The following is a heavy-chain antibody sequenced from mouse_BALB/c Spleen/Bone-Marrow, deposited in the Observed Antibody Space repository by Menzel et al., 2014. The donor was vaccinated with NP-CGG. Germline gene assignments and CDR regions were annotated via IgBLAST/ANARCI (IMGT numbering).Heavy chain of an antibody. CDR1: GFTFSSFG. CDR3: TRGGNWEDFDY. Sequence: EVMLVESRGGLVQPGGSRKLSCAASGFTFSSFGMHWVRQAPEKGLEWVAYISSGSSTIYYADTVKGRFTISRDNPKNTLFLQMTSLRSEDTAMYYCTRGGNWEDFDYWGQGTTLTVSS. CDR2: ISSGSSTI. J-gene: IGHJ2*01. V-gene: IGHV5-17*02. D-gene: IGHD4-1*01.